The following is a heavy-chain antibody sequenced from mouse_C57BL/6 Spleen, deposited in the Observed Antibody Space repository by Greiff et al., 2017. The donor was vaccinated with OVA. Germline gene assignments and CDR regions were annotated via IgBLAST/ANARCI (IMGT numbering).Heavy chain of an antibody. CDR3: ARDRGYYSYYAMDY. Sequence: EVKLVESEGGLVQPGSSMKLSCTASGFTFSDYYMAWVRQVPEKGLEWVANINYDGSSTYYLDSLKSRFIISRDNAKNILYLQMSSLKSEDTATYYCARDRGYYSYYAMDYWGQGTSGTVSS. CDR1: GFTFSDYY. J-gene: IGHJ4*01. D-gene: IGHD2-3*01. CDR2: INYDGSST. V-gene: IGHV5-16*01.